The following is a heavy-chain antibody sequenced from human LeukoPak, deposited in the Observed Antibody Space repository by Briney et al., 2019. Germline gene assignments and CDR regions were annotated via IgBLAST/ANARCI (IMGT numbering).Heavy chain of an antibody. V-gene: IGHV3-20*04. Sequence: GGSLRLSCAASGFTFDDYGMTWVRQAPGKGLEWVSAINWNGGGTGYADSVKDRFTISRDNAKNSLYLQMHSLRAEDTAFYYCARDRPSGYYFDFWGQGTLVTVSS. J-gene: IGHJ4*02. CDR3: ARDRPSGYYFDF. D-gene: IGHD3-10*01. CDR2: INWNGGGT. CDR1: GFTFDDYG.